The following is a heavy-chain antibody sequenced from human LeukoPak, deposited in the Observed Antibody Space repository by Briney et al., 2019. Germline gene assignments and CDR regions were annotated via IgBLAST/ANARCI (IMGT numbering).Heavy chain of an antibody. CDR1: GYTFTGYY. J-gene: IGHJ4*02. Sequence: ASVKVSCKASGYTFTGYYMHWVRQAPGQGLEWMGRISPNSGGTNYAQKFRGRLTVTRDTSISTAYMELSSLRSDDTAVYYCAKNRAGDYADYWGLGTLVTVSS. CDR2: ISPNSGGT. V-gene: IGHV1-2*06. CDR3: AKNRAGDYADY. D-gene: IGHD4-17*01.